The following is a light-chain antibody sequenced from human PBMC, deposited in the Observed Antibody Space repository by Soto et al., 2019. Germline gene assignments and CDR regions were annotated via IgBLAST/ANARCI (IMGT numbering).Light chain of an antibody. J-gene: IGKJ1*01. Sequence: EIVMTQSPATLSASPGKSATLSCRASQSVNTNLAWYQQKPGQAPRLLIYGASTRATGIPARFSGSGSGTDFTRNSSRLVPEDFAVYYCQHYGNSPWTFGQGTKVDIK. CDR1: QSVNTN. CDR2: GAS. V-gene: IGKV3-15*01. CDR3: QHYGNSPWT.